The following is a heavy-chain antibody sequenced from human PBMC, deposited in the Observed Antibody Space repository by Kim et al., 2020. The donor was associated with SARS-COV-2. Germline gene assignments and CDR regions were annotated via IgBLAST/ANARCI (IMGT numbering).Heavy chain of an antibody. CDR3: ARRVSDYYDSSGYLGY. CDR1: GYSFTSYW. CDR2: IYPGDSDT. J-gene: IGHJ4*02. Sequence: GESLKISCKGSGYSFTSYWIGWVRQMPGKGLEWMGIIYPGDSDTRYSPSFQGQVTISADKSISTAYLQWSSLKASDTAMYYCARRVSDYYDSSGYLGYWGQGTLVTVSS. V-gene: IGHV5-51*01. D-gene: IGHD3-22*01.